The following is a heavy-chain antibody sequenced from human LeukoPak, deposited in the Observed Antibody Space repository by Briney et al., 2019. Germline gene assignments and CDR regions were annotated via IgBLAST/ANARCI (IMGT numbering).Heavy chain of an antibody. D-gene: IGHD2-15*01. Sequence: GGSLRPSCAASGFTFSSYAMSWVRQAPGKGLEWVSAISGSGGSTYYADSVKGRFTISRDNSKNTLYLQMNSLRAEDTAVYYCANSHRYCSGGSCHYFDYWGQGTLVTVSS. V-gene: IGHV3-23*01. J-gene: IGHJ4*02. CDR3: ANSHRYCSGGSCHYFDY. CDR1: GFTFSSYA. CDR2: ISGSGGST.